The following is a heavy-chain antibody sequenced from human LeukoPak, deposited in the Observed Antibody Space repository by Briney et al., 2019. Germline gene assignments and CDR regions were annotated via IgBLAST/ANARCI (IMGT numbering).Heavy chain of an antibody. CDR3: VTSIDLAGWGGFDV. Sequence: PSETLSLTCTVSGVSISSSNSYWGWIRQPPGKGLEWIGEIYHCGSTNYNASLKSRVTISVDTSKNQFSLKVNSVTVADTAVYYCVTSIDLAGWGGFDVWGQGRMVTVSS. CDR1: GVSISSSNSY. J-gene: IGHJ3*01. CDR2: IYHCGST. V-gene: IGHV4-39*07. D-gene: IGHD1-26*01.